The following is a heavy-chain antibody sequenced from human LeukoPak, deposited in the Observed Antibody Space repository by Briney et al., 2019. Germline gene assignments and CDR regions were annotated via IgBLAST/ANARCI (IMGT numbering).Heavy chain of an antibody. V-gene: IGHV1-69*01. CDR1: GGTFSSYA. CDR2: ITPIFGTA. Sequence: GASVKVSCKASGGTFSSYAISWVRQAPGQGLEWMGGITPIFGTANYAQKFQGRVTITADESTSTAYMELSSLRSEDTAVYYCATLRYCSSTSCSRALDYYYYMDVWGKGTTVTVSS. CDR3: ATLRYCSSTSCSRALDYYYYMDV. D-gene: IGHD2-2*01. J-gene: IGHJ6*03.